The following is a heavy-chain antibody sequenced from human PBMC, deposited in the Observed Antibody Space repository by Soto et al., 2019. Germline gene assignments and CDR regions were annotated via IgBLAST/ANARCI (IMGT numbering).Heavy chain of an antibody. J-gene: IGHJ3*02. D-gene: IGHD6-19*01. CDR2: IWYDGINK. Sequence: GGSLRLSCAASGFTFSSHGMHWARQAPGKGLEWVAVIWYDGINKYYADSVKGRFTISRDNSKNTLYLQMNSLRVEDTAVYFCARVMGTDGWSNHPFDIWGQGTMVTVSS. CDR3: ARVMGTDGWSNHPFDI. CDR1: GFTFSSHG. V-gene: IGHV3-33*01.